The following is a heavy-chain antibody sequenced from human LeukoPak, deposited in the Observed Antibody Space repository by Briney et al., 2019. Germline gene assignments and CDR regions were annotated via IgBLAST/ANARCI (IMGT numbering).Heavy chain of an antibody. CDR1: GFSFSSYW. J-gene: IGHJ4*02. Sequence: GGSLRLSCAASGFSFSSYWMGWVRQTPGKGLEWVANINQHASEKYYVDSVKGRFTISRDNAKNSLFLQMNSLRAEDTAVYYCARPDMVRGALKDYWGQGALVTVSP. D-gene: IGHD3-10*01. CDR3: ARPDMVRGALKDY. V-gene: IGHV3-7*01. CDR2: INQHASEK.